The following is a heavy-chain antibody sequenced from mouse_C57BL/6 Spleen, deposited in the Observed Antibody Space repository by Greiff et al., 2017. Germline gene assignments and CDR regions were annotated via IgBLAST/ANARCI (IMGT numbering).Heavy chain of an antibody. CDR2: IDPETGGT. D-gene: IGHD1-1*01. CDR1: GYTFTDYE. J-gene: IGHJ3*01. CDR3: TSSHYYGSSPFAY. Sequence: QVHVKQSGAELVRPGASVTLSCKASGYTFTDYEMHWVKQTPVHGLEWIGAIDPETGGTAYNQKFKGKAILTADKSSSTAYMELRSLTSEDSAVYYCTSSHYYGSSPFAYWGQGTLVTVSA. V-gene: IGHV1-15*01.